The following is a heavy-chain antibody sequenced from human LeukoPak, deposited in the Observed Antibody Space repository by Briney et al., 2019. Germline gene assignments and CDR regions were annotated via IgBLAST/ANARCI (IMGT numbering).Heavy chain of an antibody. Sequence: GGSLRLSCAASGFTFSSYAMHWVRQAPGKGLEWVAVISYDRSNKYYADSVKGRFTISRDNSKNTLYLQMNSLRAEDTAVYYCARSYYDFWSGSPMDVWGQGTTVTVSS. J-gene: IGHJ6*02. CDR1: GFTFSSYA. CDR3: ARSYYDFWSGSPMDV. D-gene: IGHD3-3*01. V-gene: IGHV3-30*04. CDR2: ISYDRSNK.